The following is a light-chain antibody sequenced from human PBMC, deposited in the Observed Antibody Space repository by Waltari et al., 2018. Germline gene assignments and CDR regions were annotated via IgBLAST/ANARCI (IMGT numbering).Light chain of an antibody. CDR3: QQRSDWPFT. J-gene: IGKJ2*01. Sequence: HRRRARQCVCSSFAGYQQKPAQAPRLLVYGASKGATGIPARFSGSGSGTDFTLTIGGLEPEDFAVYYCQQRSDWPFTFGQGTKLEI. CDR2: GAS. V-gene: IGKV3-11*01. CDR1: QCVCSS.